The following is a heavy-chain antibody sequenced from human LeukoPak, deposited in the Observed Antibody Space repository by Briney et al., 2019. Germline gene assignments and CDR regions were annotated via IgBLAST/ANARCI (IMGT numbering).Heavy chain of an antibody. Sequence: SETLSLTCTVSGYSISSGYYWGWIRQPPGKGLEWIGSIYHSGSTYYNPSLKSRVTISVDTSKNQFSLKLSSVTAADTAVYYCARHEADSTMVRGSPIFDYWGQGTLVTVSS. CDR2: IYHSGST. CDR1: GYSISSGYY. J-gene: IGHJ4*02. CDR3: ARHEADSTMVRGSPIFDY. D-gene: IGHD3-10*01. V-gene: IGHV4-38-2*02.